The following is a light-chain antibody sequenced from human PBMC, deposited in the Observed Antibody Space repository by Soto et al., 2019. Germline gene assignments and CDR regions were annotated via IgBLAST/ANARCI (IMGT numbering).Light chain of an antibody. Sequence: QSALTQPASVSGSPGQSITISCTGTSSDVGGYNYVSWYQQHPGKAPKLMIYDVSNRPSGVSNRFSGSKSGNTASLTISGLQAEDEDDYYCCSYTRSTTRVFGGGTKLTVL. CDR3: CSYTRSTTRV. V-gene: IGLV2-14*03. J-gene: IGLJ3*02. CDR1: SSDVGGYNY. CDR2: DVS.